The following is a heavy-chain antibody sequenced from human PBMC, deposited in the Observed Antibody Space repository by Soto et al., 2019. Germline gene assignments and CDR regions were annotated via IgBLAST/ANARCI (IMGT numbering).Heavy chain of an antibody. D-gene: IGHD3-3*01. CDR2: IKQDGSEK. Sequence: PGESLKISCAASGFTFSSYWMSWVRQAPGKGLEWVANIKQDGSEKYYVDSVKGRFTISRDNAKNSLYLQMNSLRAEDTAVYYCTIFGVVTFDAFDICGQGTMVTVSS. V-gene: IGHV3-7*01. CDR1: GFTFSSYW. J-gene: IGHJ3*02. CDR3: TIFGVVTFDAFDI.